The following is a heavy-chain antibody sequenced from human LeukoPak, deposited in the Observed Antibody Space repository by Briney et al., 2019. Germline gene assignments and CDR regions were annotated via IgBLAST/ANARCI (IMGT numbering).Heavy chain of an antibody. Sequence: GGSLRLSCAASGFTFSSYGMHWVRQAPGKGLEWVAVIWYDGSNKYYADSVKGRLIISRDNSRNTLYLQMNSLRAEDTAVYYCARDPYGGNRPFDYWGQGTLVTVSS. J-gene: IGHJ4*02. CDR2: IWYDGSNK. D-gene: IGHD4-17*01. V-gene: IGHV3-33*01. CDR3: ARDPYGGNRPFDY. CDR1: GFTFSSYG.